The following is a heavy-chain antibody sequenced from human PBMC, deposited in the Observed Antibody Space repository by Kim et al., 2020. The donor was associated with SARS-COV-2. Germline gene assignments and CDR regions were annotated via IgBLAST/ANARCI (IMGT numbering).Heavy chain of an antibody. D-gene: IGHD6-13*01. CDR3: ARDRVFDYYGMDV. Sequence: AESLKSRIPLNPDTHKNQFSLQMNSVTPEDTAVYYCARDRVFDYYGMDVWGQGTTVTVSS. V-gene: IGHV6-1*01. J-gene: IGHJ6*02.